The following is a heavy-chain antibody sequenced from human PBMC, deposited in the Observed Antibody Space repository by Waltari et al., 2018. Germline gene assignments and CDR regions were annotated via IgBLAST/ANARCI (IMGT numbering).Heavy chain of an antibody. CDR1: GYSISSGYY. CDR3: ARDLGEQYTRWGSSGYYCDY. V-gene: IGHV4-38-2*02. J-gene: IGHJ4*02. CDR2: IYHSGRT. Sequence: QVQLQESGPGLVKPSETLSLTCAVSGYSISSGYYWGWIRQPPGKGLEWIGSIYHSGRTYYNPALKSRVTISVDTSKNQFSLKLSSVTAADTAVYYCARDLGEQYTRWGSSGYYCDYWGQGTLVTVSS. D-gene: IGHD3-22*01.